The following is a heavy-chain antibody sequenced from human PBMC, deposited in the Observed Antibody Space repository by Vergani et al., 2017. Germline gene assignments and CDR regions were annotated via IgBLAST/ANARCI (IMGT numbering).Heavy chain of an antibody. CDR2: IIPILGIA. Sequence: QVQLVQSGAEVKKPGASVKVSCKASGYTFTSYGISWVRQAPGQGLEWMGRIIPILGIANYAQKFQGRVTSTADKSTSTAYMELSSLRSEDTAVYYCARGPPGDIVVVPGAIGGAWFDPWGQGTLVTVSS. J-gene: IGHJ5*02. CDR3: ARGPPGDIVVVPGAIGGAWFDP. CDR1: GYTFTSYG. D-gene: IGHD2-2*01. V-gene: IGHV1-69*04.